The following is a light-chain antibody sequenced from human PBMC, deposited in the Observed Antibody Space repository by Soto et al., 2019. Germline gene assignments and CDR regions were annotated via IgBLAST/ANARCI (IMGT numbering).Light chain of an antibody. Sequence: DIVMTQSPVTLSVSPGERATLSCRASQNISNNLAWFQQKPGQPPRLLMYGVSTRATAIPARFSGSRSGTEFTLTISSLQSEDFAIYYCQQYKIWPPWTFGQGTKVEIK. CDR1: QNISNN. V-gene: IGKV3-15*01. CDR3: QQYKIWPPWT. J-gene: IGKJ1*01. CDR2: GVS.